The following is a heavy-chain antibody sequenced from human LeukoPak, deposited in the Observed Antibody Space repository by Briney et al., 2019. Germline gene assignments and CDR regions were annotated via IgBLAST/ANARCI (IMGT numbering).Heavy chain of an antibody. V-gene: IGHV3-11*01. CDR1: GLTFSDSY. CDR2: ISNSGSSI. D-gene: IGHD3-22*01. J-gene: IGHJ3*02. Sequence: GGSLRLSCAASGLTFSDSYMSWIRQAPGKGLEWVSYISNSGSSIYYTDSVKGRFAISRDNAKNSLYLQMNSLRAEDTAVYFCARDKRDFYDSSRYYQNDAFDIWGQGTMVTVSS. CDR3: ARDKRDFYDSSRYYQNDAFDI.